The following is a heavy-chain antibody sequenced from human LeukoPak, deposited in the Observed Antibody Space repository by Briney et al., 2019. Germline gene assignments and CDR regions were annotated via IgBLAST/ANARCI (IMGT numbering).Heavy chain of an antibody. CDR1: GFTFRSYW. Sequence: PGGSLRLSCVASGFTFRSYWMSWVRQAPGKGLEWVANINQDGSEKYYVDSVKGRFTISRDNTKNSLFLQMNSLRAEDTAVYYCARGWGDCTTVSCYTGGDVFDMWGQGTMVTVSS. J-gene: IGHJ3*02. V-gene: IGHV3-7*01. D-gene: IGHD2-2*02. CDR2: INQDGSEK. CDR3: ARGWGDCTTVSCYTGGDVFDM.